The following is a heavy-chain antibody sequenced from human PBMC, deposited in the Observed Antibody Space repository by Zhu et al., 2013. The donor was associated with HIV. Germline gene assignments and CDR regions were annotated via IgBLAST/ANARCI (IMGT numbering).Heavy chain of an antibody. CDR2: INLKSGGT. CDR1: GYTFTGYY. CDR3: ATRVHCSSTSCYHPYFQH. V-gene: IGHV1-2*02. Sequence: QVQLVQSGAEVKKPGASVKVSCKASGYTFTGYYMHWLRQTPGQGLEWMGWINLKSGGTNYAQKFQGRVTMTRDTSISTAYMELSRLRSDDTAVYYCATRVHCSSTSCYHPYFQHWGQGTRGPPSP. J-gene: IGHJ1*01. D-gene: IGHD2-2*01.